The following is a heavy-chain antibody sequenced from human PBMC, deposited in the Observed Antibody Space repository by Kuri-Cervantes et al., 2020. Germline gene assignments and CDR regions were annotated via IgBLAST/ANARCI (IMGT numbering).Heavy chain of an antibody. J-gene: IGHJ6*03. CDR3: AKVGILMANRYYYYYMDV. CDR2: IYSGAST. CDR1: GFTVSSTY. V-gene: IGHV3-53*04. Sequence: GESLKSSCAASGFTVSSTYMSWVRQAPGKGLEWVSSIYSGASTYYADSVKGRFTISRHNSKNTLYLQMNSLRTEDTAVYYCAKVGILMANRYYYYYMDVWGKGTTVTVSS. D-gene: IGHD2-8*01.